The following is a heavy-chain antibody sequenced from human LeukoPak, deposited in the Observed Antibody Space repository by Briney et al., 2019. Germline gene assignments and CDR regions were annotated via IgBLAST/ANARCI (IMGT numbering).Heavy chain of an antibody. CDR1: GFTFSSYE. D-gene: IGHD4-11*01. CDR2: ISSSGTTI. J-gene: IGHJ4*02. V-gene: IGHV3-48*03. Sequence: GGSLRLSCAAAGFTFSSYEMSWVRQAAGKGLEWVSYISSSGTTIYYAGSVKGRFTISRDNSKDTLFLQMNSLRSEDTAVSYCASDRGMTTNSFDYWGQGTLVTVSS. CDR3: ASDRGMTTNSFDY.